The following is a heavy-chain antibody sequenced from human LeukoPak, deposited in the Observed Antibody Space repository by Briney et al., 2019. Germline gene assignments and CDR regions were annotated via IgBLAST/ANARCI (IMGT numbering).Heavy chain of an antibody. CDR2: ISYDGSNK. J-gene: IGHJ4*02. CDR3: ARDLTPVLPSLPDHY. Sequence: GGSLRLSCVASGFTFSSYSMNWVRQAPGKGLEWVAVISYDGSNKYYADSVKGRFTISRDNSKNTLYLQMNSLRAEDTAVYYCARDLTPVLPSLPDHYWGQGTLVTVSS. V-gene: IGHV3-30*03. CDR1: GFTFSSYS. D-gene: IGHD2-2*01.